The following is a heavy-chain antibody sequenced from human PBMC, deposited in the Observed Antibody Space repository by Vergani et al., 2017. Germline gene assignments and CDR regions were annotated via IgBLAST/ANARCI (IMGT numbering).Heavy chain of an antibody. CDR3: ARGVVVVVAASGYFDY. Sequence: QVQLQESGPGLVKPSQTLSLTCTVSGGSISSGGYYWSWIRQPPGKGLEWIGYIYYSGSTYYNPSLKSRVPISVDTSKYQFSLKLSSVTAADTAVYYCARGVVVVVAASGYFDYWGQGTLVTVSS. CDR1: GGSISSGGYY. V-gene: IGHV4-31*03. D-gene: IGHD2-15*01. CDR2: IYYSGST. J-gene: IGHJ4*02.